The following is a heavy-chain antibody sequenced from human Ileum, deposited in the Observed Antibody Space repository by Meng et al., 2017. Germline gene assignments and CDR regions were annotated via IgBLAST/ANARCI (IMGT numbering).Heavy chain of an antibody. CDR3: ARGGTGYGNFDC. CDR2: MYIDGSST. Sequence: GESLKISCTASGFTFSSYWMHWVRQAPGKGLVWVSRMYIDGSSTYYADSVMGRFTISRDNAKNTLYLQMNSLRAEDTAVYYCARGGTGYGNFDCWGQGTLVTVSS. CDR1: GFTFSSYW. J-gene: IGHJ4*02. D-gene: IGHD5-12*01. V-gene: IGHV3-74*01.